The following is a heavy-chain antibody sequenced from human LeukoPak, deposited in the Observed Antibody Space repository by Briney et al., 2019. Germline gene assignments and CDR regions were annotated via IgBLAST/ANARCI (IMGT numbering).Heavy chain of an antibody. CDR1: GGSFSGYY. CDR2: INHSGST. Sequence: PSETLSLTCAVYGGSFSGYYWSWIRQPPGKGLEWIGEINHSGSTNYNPSLKSRVTISVDTSKNQFSLKLSSVTAADPAVYYCARGSLHSRGSDFWSGYLRRYNWFDPWGQGTLVTVSS. D-gene: IGHD3-3*01. CDR3: ARGSLHSRGSDFWSGYLRRYNWFDP. V-gene: IGHV4-34*01. J-gene: IGHJ5*02.